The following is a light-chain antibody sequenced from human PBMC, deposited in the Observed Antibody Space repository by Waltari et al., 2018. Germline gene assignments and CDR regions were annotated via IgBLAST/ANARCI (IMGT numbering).Light chain of an antibody. CDR3: QSYDSSLGASL. Sequence: QSVLTQPPSVSGAPGQRVTIPGIGSISSIGGGYEVQWYQQFPGTAPKLLIYADNNRPSGVPDRFSGSVSGTSASLAITGLQADDEAEYYCQSYDSSLGASLFGGGTKLTVL. CDR1: ISSIGGGYE. CDR2: ADN. J-gene: IGLJ2*01. V-gene: IGLV1-40*01.